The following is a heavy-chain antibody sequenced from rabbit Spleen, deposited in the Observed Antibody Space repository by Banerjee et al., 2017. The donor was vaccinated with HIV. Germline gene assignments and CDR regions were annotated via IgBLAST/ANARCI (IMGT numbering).Heavy chain of an antibody. CDR3: ARFYAGYGDFGYAAM. CDR1: GFSFNVNYD. J-gene: IGHJ4*01. CDR2: IYTGNGKT. Sequence: LVESGGGLVQPGASLTLTCTASGFSFNVNYDMCWVRQAPGKGLEWIGCIYTGNGKTYYASWAKGRFTISKTSSTVDLQMTSLTAADTATYFCARFYAGYGDFGYAAMWGPGTLVTVS. D-gene: IGHD7-1*01. V-gene: IGHV1S40*01.